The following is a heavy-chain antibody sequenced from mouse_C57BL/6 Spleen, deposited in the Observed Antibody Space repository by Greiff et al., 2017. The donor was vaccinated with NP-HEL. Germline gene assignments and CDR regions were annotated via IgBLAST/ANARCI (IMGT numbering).Heavy chain of an antibody. CDR3: ARDDYFDYAMDY. Sequence: EVQLQQSGPELVKPGASVKISCKASGYTFTDYYMNWVKQSHGKSLEWIGDINPNNGGTSYNQKFKGKATLTVDKSSSTAYMELRSLTSEDSAVYYCARDDYFDYAMDYWGQGTSVTVSS. CDR1: GYTFTDYY. J-gene: IGHJ4*01. CDR2: INPNNGGT. D-gene: IGHD2-4*01. V-gene: IGHV1-26*01.